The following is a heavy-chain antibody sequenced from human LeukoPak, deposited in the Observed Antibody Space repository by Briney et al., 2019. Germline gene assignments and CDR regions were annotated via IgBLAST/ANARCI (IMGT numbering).Heavy chain of an antibody. V-gene: IGHV3-48*03. D-gene: IGHD6-19*01. Sequence: GGSLRLSCAASGFTFSSYEMNWVRQAPGKGLEWVSYISSSGSTTYYADSVKGRFTISRDNSKNTLYLQMNSLRAEDTAVYYCAKPLAVAGTYYFDYWGQGTLVTVSS. J-gene: IGHJ4*02. CDR2: ISSSGSTT. CDR1: GFTFSSYE. CDR3: AKPLAVAGTYYFDY.